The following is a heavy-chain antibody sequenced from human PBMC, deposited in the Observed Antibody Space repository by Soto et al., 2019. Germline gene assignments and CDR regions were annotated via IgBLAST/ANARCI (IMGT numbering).Heavy chain of an antibody. D-gene: IGHD3-22*01. J-gene: IGHJ4*02. CDR2: ISGSGGST. Sequence: PGGSLRLSCAASGFTFSSYAMSWVRQAPGKGLEWVSAISGSGGSTYYADSVKGRFTISRDNSKNTLYLQMNSLRAEDTAVYYCAKETSVYYDSSGGLDYWGQGTLVTVSS. CDR3: AKETSVYYDSSGGLDY. CDR1: GFTFSSYA. V-gene: IGHV3-23*01.